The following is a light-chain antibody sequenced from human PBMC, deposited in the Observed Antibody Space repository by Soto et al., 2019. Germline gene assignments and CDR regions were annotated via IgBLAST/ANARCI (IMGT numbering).Light chain of an antibody. CDR3: QTWGTGIHVV. J-gene: IGLJ2*01. V-gene: IGLV4-69*01. CDR1: SGHSSYA. CDR2: LNSDGSH. Sequence: QSVLTQSPSASASLGASVKLTCTLSSGHSSYAIAWHQQQPEKGPRYLMKLNSDGSHSKGDGIPDRFSGSSSGAERYLTIFSLQSEDEVDYYCQTWGTGIHVVFGGGTKLTVL.